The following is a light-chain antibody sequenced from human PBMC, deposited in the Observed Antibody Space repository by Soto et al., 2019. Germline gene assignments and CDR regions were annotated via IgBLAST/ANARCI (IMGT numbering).Light chain of an antibody. CDR3: CAFTPANTEV. CDR1: NNDIGRFGM. J-gene: IGLJ1*01. V-gene: IGLV2-14*01. Sequence: QSALTQPASVSGSPGQSITISCAGTNNDIGRFGMVSWYRQFPGKAPEFLMYAVKHRPSGVSDRFSGSQSATVASLTISGLQAEDEADYYFCAFTPANTEVFGTGTKLTVL. CDR2: AVK.